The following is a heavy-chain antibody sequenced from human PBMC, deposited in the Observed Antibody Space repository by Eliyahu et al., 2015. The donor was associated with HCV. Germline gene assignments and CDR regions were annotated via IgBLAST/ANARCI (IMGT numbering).Heavy chain of an antibody. CDR1: GFSFSDAY. Sequence: EVQLVESGGGLVESGGSLRLSCAASGFSFSDAYLNWVRQTPGKGLGWVGRIKNKDNGRTTDYVAPVKGRFSISRDDSKNTLYLEMNSLKTDDTAVYYCTTDGEWHLGGLEGFGHWGQGTLVIVSS. D-gene: IGHD3-10*01. J-gene: IGHJ5*02. V-gene: IGHV3-15*07. CDR2: IKNKDNGRTT. CDR3: TTDGEWHLGGLEGFGH.